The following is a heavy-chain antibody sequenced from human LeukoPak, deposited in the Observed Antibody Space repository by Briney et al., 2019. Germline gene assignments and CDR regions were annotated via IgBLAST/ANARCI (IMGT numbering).Heavy chain of an antibody. D-gene: IGHD1-26*01. Sequence: GGSLRLSCAASGFSFSSYAMHWVRQAPGKGLEWVAVISYDGSTKYYGDSVKGRFTISRDNSNNTLYLQMNSLRAEDTAVYYCARRTGSTSLDYWGQGTLVTVSS. CDR2: ISYDGSTK. CDR1: GFSFSSYA. J-gene: IGHJ4*02. V-gene: IGHV3-30*01. CDR3: ARRTGSTSLDY.